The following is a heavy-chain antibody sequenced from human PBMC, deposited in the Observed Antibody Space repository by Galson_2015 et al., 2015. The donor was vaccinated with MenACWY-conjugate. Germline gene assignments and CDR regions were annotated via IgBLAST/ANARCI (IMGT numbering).Heavy chain of an antibody. Sequence: SCKASGYTFATYAMHWVRQAPGHRLEWMGWINVGNGNTKYSQKFQDRVTITTDTSASTAYMELSSLRSEDKAVYYCARSPVGKFAYWGQGTLVTVSS. CDR1: GYTFATYA. D-gene: IGHD2-2*01. J-gene: IGHJ4*02. V-gene: IGHV1-3*01. CDR3: ARSPVGKFAY. CDR2: INVGNGNT.